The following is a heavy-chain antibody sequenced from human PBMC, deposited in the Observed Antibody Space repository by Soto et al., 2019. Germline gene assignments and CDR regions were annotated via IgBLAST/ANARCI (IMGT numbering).Heavy chain of an antibody. CDR1: GFIFSNAW. D-gene: IGHD2-2*01. CDR2: IKSKSDGGTT. CDR3: TTGWSSKDY. V-gene: IGHV3-15*01. Sequence: VQLVESGGDLVKPGGSLRLSCAASGFIFSNAWMSWVRQAPGKGLEWVGRIKSKSDGGTTDYAAPVKGRVNISRDDSKNTLYLQMNGLKIEDTAVYYCTTGWSSKDYWGQGTLVTVSS. J-gene: IGHJ4*02.